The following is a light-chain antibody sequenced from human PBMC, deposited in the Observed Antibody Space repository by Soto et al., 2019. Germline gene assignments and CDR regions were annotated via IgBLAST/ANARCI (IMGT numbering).Light chain of an antibody. CDR3: MQALQTPPWT. V-gene: IGKV2-28*01. CDR2: LTS. CDR1: QSLLQSNGYTY. Sequence: DIVMTQSPLSLPVTPGEPASISCRSSQSLLQSNGYTYLDWYLQKSGQSPQLLIYLTSIRASGVPDRFNGSGSGTDFTLKISKVEAEDVGVYYCMQALQTPPWTFGQGTKVE. J-gene: IGKJ1*01.